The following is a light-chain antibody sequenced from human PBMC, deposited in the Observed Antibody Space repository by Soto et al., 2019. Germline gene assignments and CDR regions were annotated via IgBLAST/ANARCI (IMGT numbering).Light chain of an antibody. CDR2: ATS. CDR3: LQYNIYPQT. J-gene: IGKJ2*01. CDR1: QGVGKY. Sequence: DIQMTQSPSSLSASVGDRVTITCRASQGVGKYLAWVQQRPGQAPKSLIYATSTLQTGGPSRFSGSRSGTDFYVTISSLQPEDVATYYCLQYNIYPQTFGQGTKLEIK. V-gene: IGKV1-16*01.